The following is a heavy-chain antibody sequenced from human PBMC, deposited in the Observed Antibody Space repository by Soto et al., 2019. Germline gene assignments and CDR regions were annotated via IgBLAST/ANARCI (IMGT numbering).Heavy chain of an antibody. CDR3: ARDPRRPRYSGSYYDY. CDR2: ISSSGSTI. J-gene: IGHJ4*02. D-gene: IGHD1-26*01. CDR1: GFTFSSYE. Sequence: GGSLRLSCAASGFTFSSYEMNWVRQAPGKGLEWVSYISSSGSTIYYADSVKGRFTISRDNAKNSLYLQMNSLRAEDTAVYYCARDPRRPRYSGSYYDYWGQGTLVTVSS. V-gene: IGHV3-48*03.